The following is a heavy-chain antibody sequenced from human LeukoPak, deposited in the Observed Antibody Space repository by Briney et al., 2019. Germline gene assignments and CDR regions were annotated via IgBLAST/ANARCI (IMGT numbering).Heavy chain of an antibody. CDR3: AREYCYGSGSYYAPDYYYYYGMDV. Sequence: GASVKVSCKASGYTFTGYYMHWVRQAPGQGLEWMGWINPNSGGTNYAQKFQGRVTMTRDTSISTAYMELSRLRSDDTAVYYCAREYCYGSGSYYAPDYYYYYGMDVWGQGTTVTVSS. V-gene: IGHV1-2*02. CDR1: GYTFTGYY. D-gene: IGHD3-10*01. J-gene: IGHJ6*02. CDR2: INPNSGGT.